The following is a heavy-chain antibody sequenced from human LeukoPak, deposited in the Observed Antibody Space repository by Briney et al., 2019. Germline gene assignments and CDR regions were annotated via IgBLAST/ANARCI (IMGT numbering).Heavy chain of an antibody. CDR3: ARGDHQWLVPGGGFDI. D-gene: IGHD6-19*01. V-gene: IGHV4-34*01. J-gene: IGHJ3*02. CDR2: INHSGST. Sequence: SETLSLTCAVYGGSFSGYYWSWIRQPPGKGLEWIGEINHSGSTNYNPSLKSRVTISVDTSKNQFSLKLSSVTAADTAVYYCARGDHQWLVPGGGFDIWGQGTMVTVSS. CDR1: GGSFSGYY.